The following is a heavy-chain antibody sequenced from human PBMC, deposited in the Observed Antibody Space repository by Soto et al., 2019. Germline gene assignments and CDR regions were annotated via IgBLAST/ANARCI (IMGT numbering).Heavy chain of an antibody. CDR2: IYYSGST. Sequence: SETLSLTCAVSGGSISSSNCWSWVRQPPGKGLEWIGNIYYSGSTNYNPSLKSRVTISVDTSKNQFSLKLSSVTAADTAVYYCARHQSHSSSYVDPWGQGTLVTVSS. V-gene: IGHV4-4*02. CDR3: ARHQSHSSSYVDP. J-gene: IGHJ5*02. D-gene: IGHD6-13*01. CDR1: GGSISSSNC.